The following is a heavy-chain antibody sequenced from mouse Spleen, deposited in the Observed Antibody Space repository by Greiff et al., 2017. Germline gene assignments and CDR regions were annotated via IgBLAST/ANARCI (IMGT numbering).Heavy chain of an antibody. CDR2: IDPSDSYT. V-gene: IGHV1-69*01. D-gene: IGHD6-1*01. CDR1: GYTFTSYW. CDR3: ARKEPQFINYFDY. J-gene: IGHJ2*01. Sequence: QFQLQQPGAELVMPGASVKLSCKASGYTFTSYWMHWVKQRPGQGLEWIGEIDPSDSYTNYNQKFKGKATLTVDKSSSTAYMQLSSLTSEDSAVYYCARKEPQFINYFDYWGQGTTLTVSS.